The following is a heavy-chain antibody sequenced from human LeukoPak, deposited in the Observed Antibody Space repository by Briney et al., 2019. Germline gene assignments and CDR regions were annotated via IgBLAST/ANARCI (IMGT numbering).Heavy chain of an antibody. J-gene: IGHJ4*02. CDR1: GFTFSSYW. V-gene: IGHV3-74*01. D-gene: IGHD2/OR15-2a*01. CDR3: VRVTEYSTAGMRY. Sequence: GSLRLSCVASGFTFSSYWMHWVRQAPGKGLVWVSRISSDGSTTTYAGSVKGRFTISRDNAKNTMYLQMNSLRVEDTALYYCVRVTEYSTAGMRYWGQGTLVTVSS. CDR2: ISSDGSTT.